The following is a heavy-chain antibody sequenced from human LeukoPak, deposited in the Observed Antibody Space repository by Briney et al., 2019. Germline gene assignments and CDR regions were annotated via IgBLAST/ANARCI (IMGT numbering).Heavy chain of an antibody. J-gene: IGHJ6*03. Sequence: ASVKVSCKAPGGTFSSYAISWVRQAPGQGLEWMGGIIPIFGTANYAQKFQGRVTITADESTSTAYMELSSLRSEDTAVYYCAISGLLWFGDYHYYMDVWGKGTTVTVSS. CDR2: IIPIFGTA. CDR1: GGTFSSYA. D-gene: IGHD3-10*01. CDR3: AISGLLWFGDYHYYMDV. V-gene: IGHV1-69*01.